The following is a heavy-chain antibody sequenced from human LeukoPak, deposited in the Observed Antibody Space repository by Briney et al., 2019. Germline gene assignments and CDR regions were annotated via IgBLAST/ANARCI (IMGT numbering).Heavy chain of an antibody. V-gene: IGHV4-34*01. CDR3: ARDWSGPYYFDY. D-gene: IGHD3-3*01. CDR2: GNHNGGT. Sequence: SESLSLTCAVYGGSLNNYYWSCIRQSPGKGLEWLGEGNHNGGTKYNPSLKSRVTISVDTSKSQFSLKLTSVTAADTAVYYCARDWSGPYYFDYWGQGTLVTVSS. J-gene: IGHJ4*01. CDR1: GGSLNNYY.